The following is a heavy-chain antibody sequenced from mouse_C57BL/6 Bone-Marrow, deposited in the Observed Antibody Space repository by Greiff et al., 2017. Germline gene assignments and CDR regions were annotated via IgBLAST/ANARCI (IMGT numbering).Heavy chain of an antibody. CDR1: GYTFPDYY. CDR2: IYPGSGNT. V-gene: IGHV1-76*01. D-gene: IGHD1-1*01. J-gene: IGHJ3*01. CDR3: ARGYGSRVRFAY. Sequence: QVQLQQSGAELVRPGASVKLSCKASGYTFPDYYINWVKQRPGQGLEWIARIYPGSGNTYYNEKFKGKDTLTAEKSSRTAYMQLSSLTSEDSAVYFCARGYGSRVRFAYWGQGTLVTVSA.